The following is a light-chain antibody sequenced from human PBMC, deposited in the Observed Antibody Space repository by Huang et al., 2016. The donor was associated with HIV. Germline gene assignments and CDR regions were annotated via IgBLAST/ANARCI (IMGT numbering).Light chain of an antibody. Sequence: IILTQSPATLSVSPGEGATLSCRASQSIGTNLAWYQQGPGQAPRLLVYGASTRATGVPVRFSGSGSGTQFHLTISSLQSEDFATYYCQHYSNWPPLTFGGGTKVDI. CDR3: QHYSNWPPLT. CDR1: QSIGTN. V-gene: IGKV3-15*01. J-gene: IGKJ4*01. CDR2: GAS.